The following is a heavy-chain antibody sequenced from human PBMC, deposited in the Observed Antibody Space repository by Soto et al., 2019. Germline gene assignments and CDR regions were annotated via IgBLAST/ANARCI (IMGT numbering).Heavy chain of an antibody. CDR3: ARDRFLEWLGYYGMDV. Sequence: ASVKVSCKASGYTFTSYYMHWVRQAPGQGLEWMGMINPSGGSTSYAQKFQGRVTMTRDTSTSTVYMELSSLGSEDTAVYYCARDRFLEWLGYYGMDVWGQGTTVTVSS. D-gene: IGHD3-3*01. CDR1: GYTFTSYY. V-gene: IGHV1-46*01. J-gene: IGHJ6*02. CDR2: INPSGGST.